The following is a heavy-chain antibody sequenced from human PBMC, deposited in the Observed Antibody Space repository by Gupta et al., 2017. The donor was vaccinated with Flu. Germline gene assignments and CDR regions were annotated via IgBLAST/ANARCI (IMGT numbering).Heavy chain of an antibody. D-gene: IGHD3-16*01. CDR2: ISSSSSYI. V-gene: IGHV3-21*06. Sequence: EVQLVESGGGLVKPGGSLRLSCAASGFTFSTYSMKWVRQAPGKGLEWVSYISSSSSYIYYADLVKGRFPISRNHAKNSLSLQMDRLRAEGTAFYYCAGGLAAEDYFCYWGQGILVTGSS. CDR3: AGGLAAEDYFCY. CDR1: GFTFSTYS. J-gene: IGHJ4*01.